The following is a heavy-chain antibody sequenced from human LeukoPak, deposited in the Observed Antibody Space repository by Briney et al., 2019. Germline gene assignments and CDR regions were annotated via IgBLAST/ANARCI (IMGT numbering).Heavy chain of an antibody. V-gene: IGHV4-34*01. J-gene: IGHJ4*02. CDR3: ARGGGSIVVVPAARRGLDY. Sequence: PSETLSLTCAVYGGSFSGYYWSWIRQPPGKGLEWIGEVNHSGSTNYNPSLKSRVTISVDTSKNQFSLKLSSVTAADTAVYYCARGGGSIVVVPAARRGLDYWGQGTLVTVSS. CDR1: GGSFSGYY. CDR2: VNHSGST. D-gene: IGHD2-2*01.